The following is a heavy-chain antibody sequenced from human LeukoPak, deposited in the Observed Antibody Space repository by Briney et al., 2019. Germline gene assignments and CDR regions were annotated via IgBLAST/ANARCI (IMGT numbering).Heavy chain of an antibody. Sequence: ASVKVSCKASGYTFTSYDISWVRQAPGQELEWMGWISAYNGNTNYAQKLQDRLTMTTDTSTSTAYMELRSLRSDDTAVYYCARVGPNYYDILTGPEWFDPWGQGTLVTVSS. CDR2: ISAYNGNT. V-gene: IGHV1-18*04. CDR3: ARVGPNYYDILTGPEWFDP. J-gene: IGHJ5*02. D-gene: IGHD3-9*01. CDR1: GYTFTSYD.